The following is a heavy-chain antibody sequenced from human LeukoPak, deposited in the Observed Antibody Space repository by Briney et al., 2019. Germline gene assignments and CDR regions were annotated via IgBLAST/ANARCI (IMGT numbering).Heavy chain of an antibody. CDR1: GFTFSSYA. Sequence: PGGSLRLSCAASGFTFSSYAMSWVRQAPGKGLEWVSAISGSGGSTYYADSVKGRFTISRDNAKNSLYLQMNSLRAEDTAVYYCAPDHGSGSYPFDYWGQGTLVTVSS. D-gene: IGHD3-10*01. V-gene: IGHV3-23*01. J-gene: IGHJ4*02. CDR2: ISGSGGST. CDR3: APDHGSGSYPFDY.